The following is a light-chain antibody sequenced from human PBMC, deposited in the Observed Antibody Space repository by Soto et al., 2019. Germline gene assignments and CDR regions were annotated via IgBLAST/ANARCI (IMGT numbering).Light chain of an antibody. V-gene: IGKV3-20*01. J-gene: IGKJ4*01. CDR3: QQYGSSPLT. CDR1: QDISSSY. CDR2: GVS. Sequence: EIVLTQSPGTLSLSPGDRATLSCRASQDISSSYLAWYQQKPGQAPTLLIYGVSTRATGIPDRFSGSGSGTDFTLTISRLEPEDFAVYYCQQYGSSPLTFGGGTKVDI.